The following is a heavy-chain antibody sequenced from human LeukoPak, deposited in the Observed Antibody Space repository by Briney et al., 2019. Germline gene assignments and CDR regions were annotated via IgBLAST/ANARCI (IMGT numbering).Heavy chain of an antibody. CDR3: ARDRPYYYGSGRSPGDYYYYYGMDV. J-gene: IGHJ6*02. V-gene: IGHV1-18*01. CDR1: GYTFTSYG. CDR2: ISAYNGNT. Sequence: ASVKVSCKASGYTFTSYGISWVRQAPGQGLEWMGWISAYNGNTNYAQKLQGRVTMTTDTSTSTAYMELGSLRSDDTAVYYCARDRPYYYGSGRSPGDYYYYYGMDVWGQGTTVTVSS. D-gene: IGHD3-10*01.